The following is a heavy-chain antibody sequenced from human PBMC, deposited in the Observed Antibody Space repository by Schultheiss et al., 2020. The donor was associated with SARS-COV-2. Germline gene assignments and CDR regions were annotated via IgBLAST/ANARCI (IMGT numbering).Heavy chain of an antibody. J-gene: IGHJ5*02. V-gene: IGHV4-61*02. Sequence: SETLSLTCTVSGGSISTDIYSWNWIRQPAGKGLEWIGRIYSRGSTNYNPSLKSRVTMSVDTSKNQFSLKLSSVTAADTAVYYCARSRELGNWFDPWGQGTLVTVSS. CDR2: IYSRGST. CDR1: GGSISTDIYS. CDR3: ARSRELGNWFDP. D-gene: IGHD1-7*01.